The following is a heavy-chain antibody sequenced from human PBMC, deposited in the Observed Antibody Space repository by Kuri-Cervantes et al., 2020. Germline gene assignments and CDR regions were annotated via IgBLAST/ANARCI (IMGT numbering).Heavy chain of an antibody. V-gene: IGHV5-51*01. CDR3: ARHFGSYYYYYYMDV. J-gene: IGHJ6*03. CDR2: IYPGDSDT. Sequence: KVSCKGSGYRFTSYWIGWVRQMPGKGLEWMGIIYPGDSDTRYSPSFQGQVTISADKSISTAYLQWSSLKASDTAMYYCARHFGSYYYYYYMDVWGKGTTVTVSS. D-gene: IGHD3-3*01. CDR1: GYRFTSYW.